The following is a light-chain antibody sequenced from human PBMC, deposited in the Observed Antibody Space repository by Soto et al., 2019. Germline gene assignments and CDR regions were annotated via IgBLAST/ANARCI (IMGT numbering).Light chain of an antibody. V-gene: IGLV1-47*01. J-gene: IGLJ1*01. CDR1: SSNIGSNY. CDR3: ATWDDSLSNYV. Sequence: QSVLTQPPSASGTPGQRVTISCSGSSSNIGSNYVYWYQHLTGTAPKLLIYRNNRRPSGVPDRFSGSKSGTSASLAISGLRSEDEADYYCATWDDSLSNYVFGTGTKLTVL. CDR2: RNN.